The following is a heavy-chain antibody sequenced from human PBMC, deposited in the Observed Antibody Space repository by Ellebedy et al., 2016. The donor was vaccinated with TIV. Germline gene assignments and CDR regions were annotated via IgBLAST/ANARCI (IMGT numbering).Heavy chain of an antibody. Sequence: GESLKISCAGAGFTFRSYDMHWVRLAPGKGLEWVALISYDANHQDYADSVKGRFTISRDNSKNTLSLQMNSLRPEDTGVYYCAKVPVGYCTTPPCFYLDYWGQGTLVTVSS. CDR2: ISYDANHQ. D-gene: IGHD2-8*01. CDR1: GFTFRSYD. V-gene: IGHV3-30*18. J-gene: IGHJ4*02. CDR3: AKVPVGYCTTPPCFYLDY.